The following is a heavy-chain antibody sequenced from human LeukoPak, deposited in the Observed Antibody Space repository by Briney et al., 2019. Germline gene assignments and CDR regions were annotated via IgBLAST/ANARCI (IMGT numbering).Heavy chain of an antibody. J-gene: IGHJ4*02. CDR1: GFTFNSYS. CDR2: ISDDETYK. V-gene: IGHV3-30-3*01. D-gene: IGHD2-2*01. CDR3: AKDYAVGSLGS. Sequence: PGRSLRLSCAASGFTFNSYSMHWVRQAPGKGLEWVTAISDDETYKFYADSVKGRFTISRDNSKNTLYLQMNSLRADDTAVYYCAKDYAVGSLGSWGQGTLDTVSS.